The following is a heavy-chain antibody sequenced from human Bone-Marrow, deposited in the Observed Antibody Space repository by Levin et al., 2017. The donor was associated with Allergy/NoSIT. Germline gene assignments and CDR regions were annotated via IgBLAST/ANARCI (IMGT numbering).Heavy chain of an antibody. D-gene: IGHD2-21*02. Sequence: GGSLRLSCAASGFVFSDYGMSWVRQVPGRGLEWISSVTGRGGVSYEADSVEGRFIVTRDNGKNMLYLQMQRLRVDDTAVYFCVKVGGDYRPGDPFYMDVWGKGTMVTVSS. J-gene: IGHJ6*03. CDR2: VTGRGGVS. V-gene: IGHV3-23*01. CDR1: GFVFSDYG. CDR3: VKVGGDYRPGDPFYMDV.